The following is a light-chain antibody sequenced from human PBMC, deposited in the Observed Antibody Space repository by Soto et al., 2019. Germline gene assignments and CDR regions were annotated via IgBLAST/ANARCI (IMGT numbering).Light chain of an antibody. CDR1: QGISNY. CDR3: QKYNSAPHT. CDR2: SAS. V-gene: IGKV1-27*01. Sequence: DILMTQSPSSLSASVGDRVTITCRASQGISNYLAWYQQKPGKVPTLLIYSASTLQSGIPSRFSGSGSGTDFTLTISRLQPEDVAVYYCQKYNSAPHTFGQGTKLEIK. J-gene: IGKJ2*01.